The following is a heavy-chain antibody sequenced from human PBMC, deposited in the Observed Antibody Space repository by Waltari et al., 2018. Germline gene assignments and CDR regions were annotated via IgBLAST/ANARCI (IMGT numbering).Heavy chain of an antibody. J-gene: IGHJ4*02. CDR2: IGGSVGTT. CDR1: GFPISNYP. CDR3: AKLPTATSFLDY. Sequence: VQRLESGGGLAQPGGSLRPPCPASGFPISNYPVTWPHPAPGQGLEWGSAIGGSVGTTYFADSVKGRFTISRDNSKDTLYLQMNSLRAEDTAVYYCAKLPTATSFLDYWGQGTLVTVSS. D-gene: IGHD1-1*01. V-gene: IGHV3-23*01.